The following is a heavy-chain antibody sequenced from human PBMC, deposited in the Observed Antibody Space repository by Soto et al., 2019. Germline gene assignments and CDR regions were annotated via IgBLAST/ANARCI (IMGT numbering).Heavy chain of an antibody. J-gene: IGHJ4*02. CDR2: INTRGGTT. D-gene: IGHD4-17*01. CDR1: GYTLTRFY. Sequence: QVQLVQSGAEVRKPGASVRLSCKASGYTLTRFYLHWVRQAPGQGHEWMGIINTRGGTTAYAEKVRDRLTVTRDTSTSTVYMELSNLRSEDTAIYYCARGPDDSDVPRWDYWGQGTRVTVSS. CDR3: ARGPDDSDVPRWDY. V-gene: IGHV1-46*01.